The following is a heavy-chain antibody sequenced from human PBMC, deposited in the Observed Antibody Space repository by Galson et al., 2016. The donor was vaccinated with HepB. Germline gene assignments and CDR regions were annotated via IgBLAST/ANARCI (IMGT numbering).Heavy chain of an antibody. CDR3: VTTRLPNGYNPHFDY. CDR1: GGILSNHA. Sequence: SVKVSCKASGGILSNHASSWVRQAPGHGLEWMGGLIPIFGAPIYAQKFQGRVTISADESTSTAYLEVRGLTYADTALYYWVTTRLPNGYNPHFDYWGQGTLVTVSS. V-gene: IGHV1-69*13. D-gene: IGHD5-24*01. CDR2: LIPIFGAP. J-gene: IGHJ4*02.